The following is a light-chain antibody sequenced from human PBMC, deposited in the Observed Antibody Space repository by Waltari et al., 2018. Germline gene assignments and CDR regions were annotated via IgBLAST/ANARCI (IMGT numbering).Light chain of an antibody. CDR2: DVN. CDR1: SSDIGGYNY. J-gene: IGLJ2*01. Sequence: QSALTQPRSVSGSPAQSVTISCSGTSSDIGGYNYVSWYQQYPGKALKLIIYDVNKRPPGVPDRFSGSKSGNTASLTISGLQTEDEADYYCCSYAGPDNHVVFGGGTKMTVL. V-gene: IGLV2-11*01. CDR3: CSYAGPDNHVV.